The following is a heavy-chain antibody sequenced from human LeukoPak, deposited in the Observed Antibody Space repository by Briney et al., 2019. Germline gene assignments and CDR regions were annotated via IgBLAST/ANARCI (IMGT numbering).Heavy chain of an antibody. CDR3: AKDYYDSSGYYNDAFDM. CDR1: GFTFSYYG. CDR2: ISYDGSNK. V-gene: IGHV3-30*18. J-gene: IGHJ3*02. Sequence: GRSLRLSCAASGFTFSYYGMHWVRQAPGKGLEWVAVISYDGSNKYYAESVKGRFTISRDNSKNTLYLQMNSLRAEDTAVYYCAKDYYDSSGYYNDAFDMWGQGTMVTASS. D-gene: IGHD3-22*01.